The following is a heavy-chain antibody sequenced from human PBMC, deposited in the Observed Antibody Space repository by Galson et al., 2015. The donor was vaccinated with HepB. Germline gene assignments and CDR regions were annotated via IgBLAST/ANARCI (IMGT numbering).Heavy chain of an antibody. CDR2: IIPILGIA. J-gene: IGHJ4*02. D-gene: IGHD3-9*01. V-gene: IGHV1-69*04. Sequence: SVKVSCKASGGTFSSYAISWVRQAPGQGLEWMGRIIPILGIANYAQKFQGRVTITADKSTSTAYMELSSLRSEDTAVYYCASCVYVRRITICRLDYWGQGTLVTVSS. CDR3: ASCVYVRRITICRLDY. CDR1: GGTFSSYA.